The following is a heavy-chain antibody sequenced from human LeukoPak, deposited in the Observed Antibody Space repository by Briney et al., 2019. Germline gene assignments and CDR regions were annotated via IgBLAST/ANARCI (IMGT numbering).Heavy chain of an antibody. Sequence: GGSLRLSCAASGFSFSNYAMSWVRQAPGKGLEWVSSISNRGGTTYYADSVKGQFTIARDNSKSTLYLQMSSLRAEDTAVYYCAKDGGLWVSAHWGDSWGRGTLVTVSS. CDR3: AKDGGLWVSAHWGDS. D-gene: IGHD7-27*01. CDR1: GFSFSNYA. J-gene: IGHJ4*02. CDR2: ISNRGGTT. V-gene: IGHV3-23*01.